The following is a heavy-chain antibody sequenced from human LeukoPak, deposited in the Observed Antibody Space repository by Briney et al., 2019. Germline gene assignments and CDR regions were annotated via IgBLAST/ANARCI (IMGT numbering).Heavy chain of an antibody. CDR1: GYTFTGYY. D-gene: IGHD3-10*01. Sequence: ASVKVSCRASGYTFTGYYMHWVRQAPGQGLEWMGRINPNSGGTNYAQKFPGRVTMTRDTYISTAYMELSGLRSDDTAVYYCARGGTYYYGSGSYYNRPFDYWGEGTLVTVSS. J-gene: IGHJ4*02. CDR3: ARGGTYYYGSGSYYNRPFDY. V-gene: IGHV1-2*06. CDR2: INPNSGGT.